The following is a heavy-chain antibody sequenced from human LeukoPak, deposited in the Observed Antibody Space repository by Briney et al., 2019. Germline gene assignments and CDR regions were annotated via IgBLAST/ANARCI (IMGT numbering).Heavy chain of an antibody. CDR2: VNQDGGTK. V-gene: IGHV3-7*04. Sequence: GGSLRLSCAASGFSLNTHWMTWARQAPGKGLEWVANVNQDGGTKHYVDSVKGRFPISRDNAKNSLYLHMNSLRAEDMAIYYCARERLHANVDNVHYYGMDVWGQGTTVTVSS. CDR1: GFSLNTHW. J-gene: IGHJ6*02. D-gene: IGHD1-1*01. CDR3: ARERLHANVDNVHYYGMDV.